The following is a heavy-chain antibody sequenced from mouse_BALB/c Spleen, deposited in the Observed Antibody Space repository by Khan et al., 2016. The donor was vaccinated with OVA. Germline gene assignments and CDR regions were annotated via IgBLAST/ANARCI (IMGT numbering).Heavy chain of an antibody. J-gene: IGHJ2*01. CDR2: IWAGGST. V-gene: IGHV2-9*02. Sequence: QVQLQQSGPGLVAPSQSLSITCTVSGFSLTSHGVHWVRQPPGKGLEWLGVIWAGGSTNYNSALMSRVSISKDSSKSQVFLKMNSLQTDDTAMYYCARNREPDYFDYWGQGTTLTVSS. CDR1: GFSLTSHG. CDR3: ARNREPDYFDY.